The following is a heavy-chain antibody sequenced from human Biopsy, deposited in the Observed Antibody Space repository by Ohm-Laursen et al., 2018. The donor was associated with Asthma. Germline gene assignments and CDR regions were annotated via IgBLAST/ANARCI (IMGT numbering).Heavy chain of an antibody. D-gene: IGHD6-13*01. Sequence: GTLSLTCTVSNGSISSNFYYWGWIRQPPGKGLEWVGSIHKNGIGYYKSSLKSRLTISVDASKNQFSLKVTSVTAADTAVYYCARQKLAAAEGPFDLWGQGTMVTVSS. J-gene: IGHJ3*01. CDR1: NGSISSNFYY. CDR3: ARQKLAAAEGPFDL. CDR2: IHKNGIG. V-gene: IGHV4-39*01.